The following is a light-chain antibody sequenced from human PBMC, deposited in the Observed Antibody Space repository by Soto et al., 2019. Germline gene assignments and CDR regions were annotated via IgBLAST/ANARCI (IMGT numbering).Light chain of an antibody. CDR2: GVS. J-gene: IGKJ1*01. CDR1: QSVSSN. CDR3: QQSLNPKT. Sequence: EILMTHSPATLSVSPWEIATLSCRASQSVSSNLAWYQQKPGQAPRLLIYGVSTRATDIPARFSGSGSGTDFTLTIDRLEPEDFAVYYCQQSLNPKTFGQGTKVDIK. V-gene: IGKV3-15*01.